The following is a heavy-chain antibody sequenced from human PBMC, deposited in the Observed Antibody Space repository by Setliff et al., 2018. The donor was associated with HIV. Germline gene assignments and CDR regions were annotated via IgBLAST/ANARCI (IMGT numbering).Heavy chain of an antibody. V-gene: IGHV4-4*09. CDR3: ARTPEDYDQYFFDR. J-gene: IGHJ4*02. CDR1: DDPINSFY. D-gene: IGHD3-22*01. Sequence: TLSLTCYVTDDPINSFYWSWIRQPPGKGLEWIGYIYTSGSTNYNPSLEGRVTISVDTSKNQFSLKLSSVTAADTAVYYCARTPEDYDQYFFDRWGQGTLVTVSS. CDR2: IYTSGST.